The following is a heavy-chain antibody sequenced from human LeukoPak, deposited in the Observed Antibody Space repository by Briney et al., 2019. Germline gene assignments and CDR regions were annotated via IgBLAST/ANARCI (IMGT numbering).Heavy chain of an antibody. D-gene: IGHD2-2*02. Sequence: GRSLRLSCAASGFTFSIYGMQWVRQAPGKGLEWVANIKQDGSEKYYVDSVKGRFTISRDNAKNSLYLQMNSLRAEDTAVYYCARDEHCSSTSCYKDEFSVYFQHWGQGTLVTVSS. J-gene: IGHJ1*01. CDR2: IKQDGSEK. CDR3: ARDEHCSSTSCYKDEFSVYFQH. CDR1: GFTFSIYG. V-gene: IGHV3-7*01.